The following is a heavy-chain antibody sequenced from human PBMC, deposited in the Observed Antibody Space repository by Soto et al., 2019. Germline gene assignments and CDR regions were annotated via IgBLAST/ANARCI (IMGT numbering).Heavy chain of an antibody. Sequence: SETLSLTCAVSGGSISSGGYSWSWIRQPPGKGLEWIGYIYHGGSTFYNPSLKSRATLFVDTSKNQFSLNLRAVTAADTAVYYCARVSAYGSLALEVWGQGTMVTVSS. D-gene: IGHD3-10*01. J-gene: IGHJ3*01. CDR1: GGSISSGGYS. V-gene: IGHV4-30-2*01. CDR2: IYHGGST. CDR3: ARVSAYGSLALEV.